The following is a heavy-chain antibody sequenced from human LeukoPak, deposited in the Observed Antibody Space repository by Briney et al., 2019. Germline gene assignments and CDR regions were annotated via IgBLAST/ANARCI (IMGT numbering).Heavy chain of an antibody. V-gene: IGHV3-11*01. D-gene: IGHD3-10*01. CDR3: ARDYNC. CDR2: ISIIGTVI. Sequence: VGALRLSCAPSLFTLTDYYMIGLRQAPAKGREGVSYISIIGTVIYYQHSVKGRFNISRDNAKKSLYLQMHGLSAEDTAVYYCARDYNCWGQGTLVTVSS. CDR1: LFTLTDYY. J-gene: IGHJ4*02.